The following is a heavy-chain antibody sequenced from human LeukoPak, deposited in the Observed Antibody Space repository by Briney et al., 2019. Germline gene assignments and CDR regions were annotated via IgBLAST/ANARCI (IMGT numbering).Heavy chain of an antibody. J-gene: IGHJ4*02. CDR2: ISGSGGST. D-gene: IGHD3-22*01. Sequence: PGGSLRLSCAASGFTFSSYAMSWVRQAPGKGLEWVSAISGSGGSTYYADSVKGRFTISRDNSKNTLYLQMNSLRAEDTAVYYCAKDLLPYYYDSSGGDYWGQGTLVTVSS. CDR1: GFTFSSYA. CDR3: AKDLLPYYYDSSGGDY. V-gene: IGHV3-23*01.